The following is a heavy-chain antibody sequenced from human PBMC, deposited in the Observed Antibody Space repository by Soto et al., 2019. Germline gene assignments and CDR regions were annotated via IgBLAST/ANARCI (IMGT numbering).Heavy chain of an antibody. D-gene: IGHD1-26*01. Sequence: QVQLVQSGPEVKKPGSSVKVSCEASGGTFKKFAISWVRQAPGQGLEWMGGTLPFLGSSKYPQKFQGRVTIAADESATTTYMELTGLTSEDTAVYYCARGGKFHSEDLWEASCSRGLEVWGQGTTVTVSS. V-gene: IGHV1-69*01. CDR2: TLPFLGSS. CDR1: GGTFKKFA. CDR3: ARGGKFHSEDLWEASCSRGLEV. J-gene: IGHJ6*02.